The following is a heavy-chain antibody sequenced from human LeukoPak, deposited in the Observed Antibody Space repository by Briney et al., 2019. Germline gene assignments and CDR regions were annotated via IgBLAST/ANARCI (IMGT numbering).Heavy chain of an antibody. J-gene: IGHJ4*02. V-gene: IGHV3-48*01. CDR1: GFTFNSYT. Sequence: GGSLRLSCAASGFTFNSYTMNWVRQAPGQGLEWVSFISSGSDTIYYADSVKGRFTISRDNAKNSLSLQMNSLSAEDTAVYYCARVGYTGTWYSSPPFDYWGQGTLVTVSS. D-gene: IGHD6-13*01. CDR3: ARVGYTGTWYSSPPFDY. CDR2: ISSGSDTI.